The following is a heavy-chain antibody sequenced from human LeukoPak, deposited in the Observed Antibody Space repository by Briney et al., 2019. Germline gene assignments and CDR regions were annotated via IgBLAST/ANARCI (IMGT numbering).Heavy chain of an antibody. V-gene: IGHV4-59*01. CDR2: ISYSGST. CDR1: GGSISSYY. CDR3: ARNYYGSGSYYWFDP. D-gene: IGHD3-10*01. Sequence: SETLSLTWTVSGGSISSYYWSWIRQPLGKGLEWIGYISYSGSTNYNPSLKSRVTISLDTSKSQFSLKLSSVTAADTAVYYCARNYYGSGSYYWFDPWGQGTLVTVSS. J-gene: IGHJ5*02.